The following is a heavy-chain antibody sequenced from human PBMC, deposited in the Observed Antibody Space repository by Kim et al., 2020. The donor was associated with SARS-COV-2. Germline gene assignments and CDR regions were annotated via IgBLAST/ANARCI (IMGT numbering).Heavy chain of an antibody. CDR2: ISYDGSNK. V-gene: IGHV3-30*18. D-gene: IGHD1-26*01. Sequence: GGSLRLSCAASGFTFNTYGMHWVRQAPGKGLEWVAVISYDGSNKYYADSVKGRFTISRDNSKNTLYLQMNSLRIEDTAVYYCAKSFSVSYFGYDYWGQGTLGTVSS. J-gene: IGHJ4*02. CDR1: GFTFNTYG. CDR3: AKSFSVSYFGYDY.